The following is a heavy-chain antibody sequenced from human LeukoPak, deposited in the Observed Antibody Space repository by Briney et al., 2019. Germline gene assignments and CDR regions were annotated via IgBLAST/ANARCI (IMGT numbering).Heavy chain of an antibody. J-gene: IGHJ4*02. Sequence: GGSLRLSCVASRFTFNKYYMSWVRQAPGKGLQWVANINPDGSEKYYVDSVKGRSTISRDNAKNSLYLQMNSLRAEDTAVYYCARTYAYDATGDRGHWGQGTLVTVSS. CDR2: INPDGSEK. D-gene: IGHD3-16*01. CDR3: ARTYAYDATGDRGH. V-gene: IGHV3-7*01. CDR1: RFTFNKYY.